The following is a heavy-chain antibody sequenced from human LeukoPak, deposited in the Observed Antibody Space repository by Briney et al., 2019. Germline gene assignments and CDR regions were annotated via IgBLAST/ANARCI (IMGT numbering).Heavy chain of an antibody. CDR3: ARDHQYCSGGSCYSNFDY. CDR1: GYTFTSYY. J-gene: IGHJ4*02. D-gene: IGHD2-15*01. Sequence: ASVKVSCKASGYTFTSYYMHWVRQAPGQGLEWMGIINPSGGSTSYAQKFQGSVTMTRDTSTSTVYMELSSLRSEDTAVYYCARDHQYCSGGSCYSNFDYWGQGTLVTVSS. V-gene: IGHV1-46*01. CDR2: INPSGGST.